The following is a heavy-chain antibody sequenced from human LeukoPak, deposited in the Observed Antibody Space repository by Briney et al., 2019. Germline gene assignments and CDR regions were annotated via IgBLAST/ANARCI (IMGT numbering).Heavy chain of an antibody. Sequence: ETLSLTCAVYGGSFSGYYWSWVRQAPGKGLEWVANIKQDGSEKYYVDSVKGRFTISRDNAKNSLYLQMNSLRAEDTAVYYCARRPDYYDSSGYYHFDYWGQGTLVTVSS. V-gene: IGHV3-7*01. J-gene: IGHJ4*02. D-gene: IGHD3-22*01. CDR3: ARRPDYYDSSGYYHFDY. CDR1: GGSFSGYY. CDR2: IKQDGSEK.